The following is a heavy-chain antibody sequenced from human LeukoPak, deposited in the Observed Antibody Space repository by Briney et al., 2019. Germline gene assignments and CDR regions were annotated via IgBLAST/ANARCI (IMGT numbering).Heavy chain of an antibody. J-gene: IGHJ4*02. CDR3: ARDLTGDHLDY. D-gene: IGHD7-27*01. Sequence: ASVKVSCKASGYTFTNYGISWVRQAPGQGLEWMGWISAYNGNTNYAQEFQGRVTTTTDTSTSTAYMELRSLISDDTAMYYCARDLTGDHLDYWGQGTLVTVSS. CDR2: ISAYNGNT. V-gene: IGHV1-18*01. CDR1: GYTFTNYG.